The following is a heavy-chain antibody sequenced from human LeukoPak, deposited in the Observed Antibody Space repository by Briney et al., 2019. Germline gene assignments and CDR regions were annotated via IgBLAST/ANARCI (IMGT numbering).Heavy chain of an antibody. V-gene: IGHV1-8*01. CDR1: GYTFTSYD. D-gene: IGHD6-13*01. CDR2: MNPNSGNT. Sequence: GASVKVSCKASGYTFTSYDINWVRQASGQGREWMGWMNPNSGNTGYAQKFQGRVTMTRNTSISTAYLELSSLGSEDTAVYYCASVCGSSCPRYFDYWGQGTLVTVSS. CDR3: ASVCGSSCPRYFDY. J-gene: IGHJ4*02.